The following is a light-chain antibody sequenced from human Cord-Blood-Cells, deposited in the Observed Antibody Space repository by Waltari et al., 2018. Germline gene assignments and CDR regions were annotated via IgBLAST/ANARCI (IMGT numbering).Light chain of an antibody. CDR3: PQIYSTPWT. J-gene: IGKJ1*01. CDR2: AAS. V-gene: IGKV1-39*01. Sequence: IQMTQPPSSLSASVGDRVTITCRASQSISTYLNWYQQKPGKAPELLIYAASSLQSGVPARVSGSGSVTDVTLTISSRQPEDVATYYGPQIYSTPWTFGQGTKVEIK. CDR1: QSISTY.